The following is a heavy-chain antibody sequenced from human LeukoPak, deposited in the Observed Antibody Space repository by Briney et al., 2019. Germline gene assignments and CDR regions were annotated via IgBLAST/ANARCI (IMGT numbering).Heavy chain of an antibody. CDR1: GGSISSYY. J-gene: IGHJ6*03. V-gene: IGHV4-34*01. Sequence: PSETLSLTCTVSGGSISSYYWSWIRQPPGKGLEWIGEINHSGSTNYNPSLKSRVTISVDTSKNQFSLKLSSVTAADTAVYYCARLRFLEPRGYYYYYMDVWGKGTTVTVSS. CDR2: INHSGST. D-gene: IGHD3-3*01. CDR3: ARLRFLEPRGYYYYYMDV.